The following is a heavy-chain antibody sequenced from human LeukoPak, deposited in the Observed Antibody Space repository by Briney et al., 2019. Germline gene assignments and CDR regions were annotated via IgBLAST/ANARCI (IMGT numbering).Heavy chain of an antibody. V-gene: IGHV3-7*01. J-gene: IGHJ4*02. CDR2: IKQDGSER. CDR1: GFTFSGFS. CDR3: ARAPRSWGFDY. Sequence: GGSLRLSCAASGFTFSGFSMSWVRQSPTKGLEWVANIKQDGSERYYVDSVKGRFTISRDNAKNSLSLQMNNLRVEDTAVYYCARAPRSWGFDYWGQGTLVTVSS. D-gene: IGHD7-27*01.